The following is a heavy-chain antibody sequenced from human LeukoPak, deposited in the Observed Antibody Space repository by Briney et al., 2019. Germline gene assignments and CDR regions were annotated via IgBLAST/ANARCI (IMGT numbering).Heavy chain of an antibody. Sequence: ASVKVSCKASGGTFSSYAISWVRQAPGQGLEWMGRIIPILGIANYAQKFQGRVTITADKSTSTAYMELSSLRSEDTAVYYCARSGYYYDSSGYNAFDIWGQGTMVTVSS. D-gene: IGHD3-22*01. CDR2: IIPILGIA. CDR3: ARSGYYYDSSGYNAFDI. V-gene: IGHV1-69*04. CDR1: GGTFSSYA. J-gene: IGHJ3*02.